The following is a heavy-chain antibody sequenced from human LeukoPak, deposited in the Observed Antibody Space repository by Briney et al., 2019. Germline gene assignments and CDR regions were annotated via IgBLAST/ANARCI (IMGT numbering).Heavy chain of an antibody. CDR2: ISNTGSDT. J-gene: IGHJ6*02. D-gene: IGHD3-10*01. CDR3: AKVPYSDYGSGRPPFMDV. Sequence: GGSLRLSCAASGFTFSNYAMSWVRQAPGKGLEWVSTISNTGSDTYYADSVKGRFTISRDNSENTLYLQMNNLRAEDTAIHYCAKVPYSDYGSGRPPFMDVWGQGTTAAVSS. CDR1: GFTFSNYA. V-gene: IGHV3-23*01.